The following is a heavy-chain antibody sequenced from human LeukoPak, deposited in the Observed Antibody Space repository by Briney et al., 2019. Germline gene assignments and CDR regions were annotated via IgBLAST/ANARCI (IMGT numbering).Heavy chain of an antibody. J-gene: IGHJ6*04. CDR1: GFPFSTYW. D-gene: IGHD2-2*01. V-gene: IGHV3-7*01. Sequence: RAGRSLRLACTASGFPFSTYWIRSVRQPPGKGREWVANIKGDGSVQDYVDDVSGRFTISRNNAKNSVYLQMNSLRVDDTAIYYCVGQLLRVAWGKGTTVTVSS. CDR2: IKGDGSVQ. CDR3: VGQLLRVA.